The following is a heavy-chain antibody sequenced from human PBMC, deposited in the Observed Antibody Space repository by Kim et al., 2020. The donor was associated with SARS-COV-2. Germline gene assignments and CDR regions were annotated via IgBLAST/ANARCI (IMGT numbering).Heavy chain of an antibody. Sequence: PSLKSRITISVDTSKNQFSLKLSSVTAADTAVYYCARGIAAAGTTGELDYWGQGTLVTVSS. J-gene: IGHJ4*02. D-gene: IGHD6-13*01. V-gene: IGHV4-34*01. CDR3: ARGIAAAGTTGELDY.